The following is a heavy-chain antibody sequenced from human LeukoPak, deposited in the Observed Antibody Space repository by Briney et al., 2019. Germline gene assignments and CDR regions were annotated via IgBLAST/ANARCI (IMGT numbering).Heavy chain of an antibody. CDR1: GGSMSSYY. J-gene: IGHJ4*02. V-gene: IGHV4-4*07. Sequence: SETLSLTCTVSGGSMSSYYWRWTRQPAGKGLEWIVRIYTSGSTNYNPSLKSRVTISVDKSKNQFSLKLSSVTAADTAVYYCARAGARSGSYYDYWGQGTLVTVSS. CDR2: IYTSGST. CDR3: ARAGARSGSYYDY. D-gene: IGHD1-26*01.